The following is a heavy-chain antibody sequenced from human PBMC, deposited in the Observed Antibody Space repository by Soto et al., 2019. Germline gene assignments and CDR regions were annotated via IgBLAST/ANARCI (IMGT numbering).Heavy chain of an antibody. J-gene: IGHJ3*02. CDR1: GYTFTTYW. D-gene: IGHD2-8*01. CDR2: IYPRDSDT. V-gene: IGHV5-51*01. CDR3: ARHKMSAPPNGPFDI. Sequence: SLKISCKGSGYTFTTYWSGRVRQMPGKGLEWMGIIYPRDSDTRYSPSFQGQVTISADNSIATAYLQWNSLKASDTAMYYCARHKMSAPPNGPFDIWGQGTLVTVSS.